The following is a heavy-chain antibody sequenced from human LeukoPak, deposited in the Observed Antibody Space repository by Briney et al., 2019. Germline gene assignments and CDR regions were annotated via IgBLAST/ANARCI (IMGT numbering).Heavy chain of an antibody. CDR3: ARGEYCSSTSCYDFGFFDY. J-gene: IGHJ4*02. CDR2: INHSGST. D-gene: IGHD2-2*01. V-gene: IGHV4-34*01. CDR1: GGSFIGFH. Sequence: SETLSLTCAVYGGSFIGFHWNWIRQPPGKGLEWIGDINHSGSTNYNPSLTSRVTISVDPSKNQFSLKLSSVTAADTAVYYCARGEYCSSTSCYDFGFFDYWGQGTLVTVSS.